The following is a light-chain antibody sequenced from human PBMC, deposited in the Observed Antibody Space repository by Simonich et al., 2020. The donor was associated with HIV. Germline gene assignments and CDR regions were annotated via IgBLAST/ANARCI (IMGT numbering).Light chain of an antibody. CDR1: QSVLYSSNSKNY. J-gene: IGKJ1*01. Sequence: DIVMTQSPDSLAVSLGERATINCKSPQSVLYSSNSKNYLAWYQQKPGQPPKLLIYWASTRESGVPDRFSGSGSGTDFTLTISSLQAEDVPVYYCQQYYSTPPTFGQGTKVEIK. V-gene: IGKV4-1*01. CDR3: QQYYSTPPT. CDR2: WAS.